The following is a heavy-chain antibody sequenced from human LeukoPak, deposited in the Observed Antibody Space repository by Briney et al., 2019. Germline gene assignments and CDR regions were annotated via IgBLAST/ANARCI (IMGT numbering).Heavy chain of an antibody. V-gene: IGHV4-34*01. CDR2: INHSGST. D-gene: IGHD5-18*01. CDR1: GGSFSGYY. Sequence: SETLSLTCAVYGGSFSGYYWSWIRQPPGKGLEWIGEINHSGSTNYNPSLKSRVTISVDTSKNQFSLKLSSVTAADTAVYYCARGQGYSYGEDPWGQGTLVTVSS. CDR3: ARGQGYSYGEDP. J-gene: IGHJ5*02.